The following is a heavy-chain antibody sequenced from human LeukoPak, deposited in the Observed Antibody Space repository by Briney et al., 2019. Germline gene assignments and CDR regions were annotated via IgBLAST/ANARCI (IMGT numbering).Heavy chain of an antibody. CDR3: ARGNIGYCSSTSCYEGDY. Sequence: GGSLRLSCAASGFTVSSNYMSWVRQAPGKGLEWVSVIYSGGSTYYADSVKGRFTISRDNSKNTLYLQMNSLRAEDTAVYYCARGNIGYCSSTSCYEGDYWGQGTLVTVCS. CDR1: GFTVSSNY. CDR2: IYSGGST. V-gene: IGHV3-66*01. J-gene: IGHJ4*02. D-gene: IGHD2-2*01.